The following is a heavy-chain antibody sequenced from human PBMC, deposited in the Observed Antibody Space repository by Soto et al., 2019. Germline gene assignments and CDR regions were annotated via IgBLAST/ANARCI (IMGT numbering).Heavy chain of an antibody. CDR2: IIPIFGTA. J-gene: IGHJ6*02. D-gene: IGHD2-15*01. CDR3: ASGNCSGGSCYSEYYYGMDV. CDR1: GGTFSSYA. Sequence: SVKFSCKASGGTFSSYAISWVRQAPGQGLEWMGGIIPIFGTANYAQKFQGRVTITADESTSTAYMELSSLRSEDTAVYYCASGNCSGGSCYSEYYYGMDVWGQGTTVTVSS. V-gene: IGHV1-69*13.